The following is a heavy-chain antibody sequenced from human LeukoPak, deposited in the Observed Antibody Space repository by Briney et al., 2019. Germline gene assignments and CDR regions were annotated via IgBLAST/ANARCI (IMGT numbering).Heavy chain of an antibody. CDR1: GYSVSSNSAS. V-gene: IGHV6-1*01. J-gene: IGHJ5*02. D-gene: IGHD3-10*01. Sequence: SQTLSLTCVISGYSVSSNSASWIWIRQSPSRGLEGLGRTFYMSKWCNDYALSVKGRITINPDTSKNQFSLQLNSVAPEDTAVYYCAREPYVSGSPELWFDPRGQRNLVTVSS. CDR2: TFYMSKWCN. CDR3: AREPYVSGSPELWFDP.